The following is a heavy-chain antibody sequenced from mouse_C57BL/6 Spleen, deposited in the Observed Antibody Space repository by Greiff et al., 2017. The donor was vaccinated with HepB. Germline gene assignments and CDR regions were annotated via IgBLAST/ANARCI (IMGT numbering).Heavy chain of an antibody. Sequence: EVKLMESGPELVKPGASVKISCKASGYSFTDYNMNWVKQSNGKSLEWIGVINPNYGTTSYNQKFKGKATLTVDQSSSPAYMQRNSLTSEDSAVYYGAGGSLYYFDYWGQGTTLTVSS. D-gene: IGHD1-1*01. CDR2: INPNYGTT. V-gene: IGHV1-39*01. J-gene: IGHJ2*01. CDR1: GYSFTDYN. CDR3: AGGSLYYFDY.